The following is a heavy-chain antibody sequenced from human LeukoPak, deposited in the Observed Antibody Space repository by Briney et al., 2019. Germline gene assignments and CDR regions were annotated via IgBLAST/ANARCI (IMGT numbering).Heavy chain of an antibody. CDR2: ISSSSSYI. Sequence: GGSLRLSCAASGFTFSRTWMSWVRHSPGKGLEWVSSISSSSSYIYYADSVKGRFTISRDDAKNSLYLQMNSLRAEDTAVYYCASLKWLRLYDYWGQGTLVTVSS. CDR3: ASLKWLRLYDY. V-gene: IGHV3-21*01. J-gene: IGHJ4*02. CDR1: GFTFSRTW. D-gene: IGHD5-12*01.